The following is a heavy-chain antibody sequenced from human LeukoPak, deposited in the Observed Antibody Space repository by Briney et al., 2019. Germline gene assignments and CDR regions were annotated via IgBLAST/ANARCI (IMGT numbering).Heavy chain of an antibody. CDR2: IYYSGST. Sequence: SETLSLTCTVSGGSISSGGYYWSWIRQHPGKGLEWIGSIYYSGSTYYNPSLKSRVTISVDTSKNQFSLKLSSVTAADTAVYYCARAAAGPEGYFDYWGQGTLVTVSS. CDR1: GGSISSGGYY. D-gene: IGHD6-13*01. V-gene: IGHV4-31*03. CDR3: ARAAAGPEGYFDY. J-gene: IGHJ4*02.